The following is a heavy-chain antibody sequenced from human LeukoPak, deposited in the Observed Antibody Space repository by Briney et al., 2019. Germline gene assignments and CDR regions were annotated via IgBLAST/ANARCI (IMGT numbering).Heavy chain of an antibody. Sequence: GGSLRLSCAASGFTFSSYGMHWVRQAPGKGLEWVAFIRYDGSNKYYADSVKGRFTISRDNSKNTLYLQMNSLRAEDTAVYYCAKGHRLLQLLYYFDYWGQGTLVTVSS. CDR3: AKGHRLLQLLYYFDY. CDR2: IRYDGSNK. D-gene: IGHD1-1*01. V-gene: IGHV3-30*02. CDR1: GFTFSSYG. J-gene: IGHJ4*02.